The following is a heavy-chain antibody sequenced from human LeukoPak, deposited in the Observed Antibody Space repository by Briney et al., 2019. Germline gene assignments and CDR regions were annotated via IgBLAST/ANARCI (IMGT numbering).Heavy chain of an antibody. D-gene: IGHD6-13*01. J-gene: IGHJ4*02. CDR1: GLTFSSYA. Sequence: GGSLRLSCAASGLTFSSYALSWVRRAPGKGLEWVSGITDSGSYTYYADSVKGRFTISRDNSKNTLYLQMNSLRAEDTAVYYCAKDRGMVAAAGNDYWGQGTLVTVSS. CDR3: AKDRGMVAAAGNDY. CDR2: ITDSGSYT. V-gene: IGHV3-23*01.